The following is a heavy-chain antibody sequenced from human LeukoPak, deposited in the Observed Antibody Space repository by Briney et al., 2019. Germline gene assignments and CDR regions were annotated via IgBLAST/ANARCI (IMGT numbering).Heavy chain of an antibody. D-gene: IGHD1-7*01. CDR2: ISVYNGNT. J-gene: IGHJ4*02. CDR3: ARLSNRNYEYYFDC. V-gene: IGHV1-18*01. Sequence: ASVKVSCRASGYTFTSYSISWVRQAPGQGLEWMGWISVYNGNTIYAQKLQGRVTMTTDTSTSTAYMELRSLRSDDTAVYHCARLSNRNYEYYFDCWGQGTLVTVSS. CDR1: GYTFTSYS.